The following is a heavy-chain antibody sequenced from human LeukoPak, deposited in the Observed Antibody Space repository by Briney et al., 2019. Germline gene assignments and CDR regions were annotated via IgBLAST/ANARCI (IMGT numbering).Heavy chain of an antibody. J-gene: IGHJ4*02. CDR3: AKGAAAGYYFDY. CDR1: GFTFSSYA. CDR2: IRQDGGLK. Sequence: GSLRLSCAASGFTFSSYAMSWVRQAPGKGLEWVANIRQDGGLKHYVDSVKGRFTISRDNAKNSLYLQMNSLRAEDTAVYYCAKGAAAGYYFDYWGQGTLVTVSS. V-gene: IGHV3-7*01. D-gene: IGHD6-13*01.